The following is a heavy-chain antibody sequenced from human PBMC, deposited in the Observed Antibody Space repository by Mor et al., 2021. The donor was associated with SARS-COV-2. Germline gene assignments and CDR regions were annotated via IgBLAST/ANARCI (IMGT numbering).Heavy chain of an antibody. CDR3: AEGERVDGY. Sequence: LEWMGRIIPILGIANYAQKFQGRVTITADKSTSTAYMELSSLRSEDTAVYYCAEGERVDGYWGQGTLVTVSS. D-gene: IGHD3-16*01. CDR2: IIPILGIA. J-gene: IGHJ4*02. V-gene: IGHV1-69*02.